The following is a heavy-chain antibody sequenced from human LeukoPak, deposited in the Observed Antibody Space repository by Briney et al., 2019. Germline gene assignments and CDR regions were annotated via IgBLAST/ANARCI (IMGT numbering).Heavy chain of an antibody. CDR3: AREHGYCSSTSCSTSQGFDY. CDR2: INPNSGGT. V-gene: IGHV1-2*02. Sequence: ASVKVSCKASGYTFTGYYIHWVRQAPGQGLEWMGWINPNSGGTNYAQKFQGRVTMTRNTSISTAYMELSRLRSDDTAVYYCAREHGYCSSTSCSTSQGFDYWGQGTLVTVSS. D-gene: IGHD2-2*03. CDR1: GYTFTGYY. J-gene: IGHJ4*02.